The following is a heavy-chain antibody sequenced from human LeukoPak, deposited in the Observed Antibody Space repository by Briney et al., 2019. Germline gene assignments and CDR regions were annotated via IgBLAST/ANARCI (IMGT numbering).Heavy chain of an antibody. Sequence: SETLSLTCTVSGDSISTYYWSWIRQPPGKGLEWIGYMYYSGSTNYNPSLKSRVTISLDTPKNQFSLRLNSVTAADTAVYYCARKATWIRDAFDIWGQGTMVTVSS. J-gene: IGHJ3*02. D-gene: IGHD5-18*01. CDR2: MYYSGST. CDR3: ARKATWIRDAFDI. CDR1: GDSISTYY. V-gene: IGHV4-59*12.